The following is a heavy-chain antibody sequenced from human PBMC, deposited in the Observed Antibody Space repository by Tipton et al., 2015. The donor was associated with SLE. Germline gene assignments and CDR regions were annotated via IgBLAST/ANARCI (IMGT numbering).Heavy chain of an antibody. CDR2: VYYSGTT. J-gene: IGHJ4*02. V-gene: IGHV4-59*01. D-gene: IGHD5-12*01. CDR1: GGSIRSSF. Sequence: TLSLTCTVSGGSIRSSFWTWIRQRPGKGLEWIGYVYYSGTTKYNPSLKSRVTISVDTSKNQFSLKLTSVTAADTAVYYCVRVEGAYDQYYFDSWGQGTLVTVSS. CDR3: VRVEGAYDQYYFDS.